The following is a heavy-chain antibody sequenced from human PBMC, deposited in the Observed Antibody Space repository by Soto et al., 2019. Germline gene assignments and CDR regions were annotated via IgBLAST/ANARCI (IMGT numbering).Heavy chain of an antibody. V-gene: IGHV3-30*18. CDR2: ISYDGSKK. CDR3: GKDLATIFGGDY. CDR1: GFTFSSYG. Sequence: QVHLVESGGGVVQSGRSLRLSCAASGFTFSSYGMHWVRQAPGKGLEWVAVISYDGSKKYYADSLMGRFTISRDNSKNTLYLQMNSLRGEDTAVYYCGKDLATIFGGDYWGQGTLVTVSS. D-gene: IGHD3-3*01. J-gene: IGHJ4*02.